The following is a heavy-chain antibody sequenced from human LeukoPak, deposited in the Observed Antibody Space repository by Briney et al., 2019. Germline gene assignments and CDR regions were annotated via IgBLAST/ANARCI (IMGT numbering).Heavy chain of an antibody. CDR3: ARGRGLRGRSKAFDI. D-gene: IGHD4-17*01. CDR2: INHSGST. Sequence: SETLSLTCAVYGGSFSGYYWSWIRQPPGKGLEWIGEINHSGSTNYNPSLKSRVTTSVDTSKNQFSLKLSSVTAADTAVYYCARGRGLRGRSKAFDIWGQGTMVTVSS. CDR1: GGSFSGYY. V-gene: IGHV4-34*01. J-gene: IGHJ3*02.